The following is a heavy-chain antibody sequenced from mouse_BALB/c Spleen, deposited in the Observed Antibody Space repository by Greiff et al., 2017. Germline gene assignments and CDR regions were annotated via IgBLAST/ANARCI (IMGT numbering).Heavy chain of an antibody. CDR2: IDPYYGGT. CDR3: ARKWGNYYFDY. V-gene: IGHV1S135*01. CDR1: GYSFTGYN. D-gene: IGHD2-1*01. J-gene: IGHJ2*01. Sequence: EVKLQESGPELVKPGASVKISCKASGYSFTGYNMNWVKQRNGKSLEWIGNIDPYYGGTSYNQKFKGKATLTVDKSSSTAFMQIKSLTSEDSAVYYCARKWGNYYFDYWGQGTTLTVSS.